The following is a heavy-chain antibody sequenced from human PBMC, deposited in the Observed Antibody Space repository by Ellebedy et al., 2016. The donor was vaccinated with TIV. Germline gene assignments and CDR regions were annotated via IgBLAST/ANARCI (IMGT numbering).Heavy chain of an antibody. Sequence: AASVKVSCKASGYTFTSYYMHWVRQAPGQGLEWMGIINPSGGSTSYAQKFQGRVTMTRDTSTSTVYMELSSLRSEDTAVYYCARSDYYGSGSYPRPDYWGQGTLVTVSS. V-gene: IGHV1-46*01. CDR2: INPSGGST. J-gene: IGHJ4*02. D-gene: IGHD3-10*01. CDR3: ARSDYYGSGSYPRPDY. CDR1: GYTFTSYY.